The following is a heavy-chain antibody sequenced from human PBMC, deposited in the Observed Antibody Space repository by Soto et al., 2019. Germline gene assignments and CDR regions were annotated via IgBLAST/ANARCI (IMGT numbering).Heavy chain of an antibody. CDR3: ARGYCISTSRHPYWFDP. D-gene: IGHD2-2*01. Sequence: ASVKVSCKASGYTFTSYYMHWVRQAPGQGLEWMGIINPSGGSTSYAQKFQGRVTMTRDTSTSTVYMELSSLRSEDTAVYYCARGYCISTSRHPYWFDPWGQGTLVTVSS. V-gene: IGHV1-46*01. CDR2: INPSGGST. CDR1: GYTFTSYY. J-gene: IGHJ5*02.